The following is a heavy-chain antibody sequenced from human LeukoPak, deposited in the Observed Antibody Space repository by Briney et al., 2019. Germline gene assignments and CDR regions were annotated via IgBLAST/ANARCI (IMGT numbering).Heavy chain of an antibody. Sequence: GGSLRLSCAASGFTFSSYAMSWVRQAPGKGLEWVSAFSGSGGSTYYADSVKGRFTISRDNSKNTLFLQMNSLRAEDTAVYYCAKLPTYQLERPGGVFDYWGQGTLVTVSS. CDR3: AKLPTYQLERPGGVFDY. J-gene: IGHJ4*02. D-gene: IGHD1-1*01. CDR1: GFTFSSYA. CDR2: FSGSGGST. V-gene: IGHV3-23*01.